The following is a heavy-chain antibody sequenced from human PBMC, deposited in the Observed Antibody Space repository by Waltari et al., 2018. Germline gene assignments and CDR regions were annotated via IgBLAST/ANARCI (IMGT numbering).Heavy chain of an antibody. CDR2: INHSGST. CDR1: GGSFSGYY. CDR3: ARGRRITIFVGMDV. J-gene: IGHJ6*03. Sequence: QVQLQQWGAGLLKPSETLSLTCAVYGGSFSGYYWSWIRQPPGKGLEWIGEINHSGSTNYNPSLKSRVTISVDTSKNQFSLKLSSVTAADTAVYYCARGRRITIFVGMDVWGKGTTVTVSS. V-gene: IGHV4-34*01. D-gene: IGHD3-3*01.